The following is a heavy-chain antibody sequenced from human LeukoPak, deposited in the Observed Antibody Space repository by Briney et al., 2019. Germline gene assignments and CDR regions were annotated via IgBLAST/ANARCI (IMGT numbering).Heavy chain of an antibody. V-gene: IGHV1-18*01. J-gene: IGHJ5*01. Sequence: GASVKVSCKPSGYTFTNHAISWVRQAPGQGLEWMGWISTYNGNTNYAQKLQGRVTMTTDTSTSTAYMELRSLRSDDTAVYYCARGPRGYVNGFDSWGQGTRVTVSS. D-gene: IGHD3-10*02. CDR2: ISTYNGNT. CDR1: GYTFTNHA. CDR3: ARGPRGYVNGFDS.